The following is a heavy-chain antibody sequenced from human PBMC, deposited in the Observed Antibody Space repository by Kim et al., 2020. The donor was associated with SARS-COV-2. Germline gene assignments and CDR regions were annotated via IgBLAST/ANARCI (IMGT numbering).Heavy chain of an antibody. Sequence: SVKVSCKASGGTFSSYAISWVRQAPGQGLEWMGGIIPIFGTANYAQKFQGRVTITADESTSTAYMELSSLRSEDTAVYYCAREGRYYDFWSGYYYDYWGQGTLVTVSS. CDR2: IIPIFGTA. D-gene: IGHD3-3*01. CDR1: GGTFSSYA. CDR3: AREGRYYDFWSGYYYDY. V-gene: IGHV1-69*13. J-gene: IGHJ4*02.